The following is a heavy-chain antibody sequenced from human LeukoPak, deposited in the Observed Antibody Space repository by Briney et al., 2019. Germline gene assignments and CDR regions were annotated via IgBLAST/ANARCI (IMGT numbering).Heavy chain of an antibody. CDR3: ARDRPPSWSTDY. J-gene: IGHJ4*02. Sequence: ASVKVSCKASGYTFTGYYMHWVRQAPGQGLEWMGRINPNSGGTNYAQKFQGRVTMTRDTSISTAYMELSRLRSDDTAVYYCARDRPPSWSTDYWGQGTLVTVSP. V-gene: IGHV1-2*06. CDR1: GYTFTGYY. CDR2: INPNSGGT. D-gene: IGHD2-15*01.